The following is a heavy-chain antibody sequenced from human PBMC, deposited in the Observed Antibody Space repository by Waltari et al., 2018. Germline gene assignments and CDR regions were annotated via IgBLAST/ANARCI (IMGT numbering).Heavy chain of an antibody. D-gene: IGHD2-2*03. J-gene: IGHJ4*02. Sequence: QLQLQESGPGLVKPSETLSLPCTVSGGSIGHSNYYWGLIRQPPGKGLEWLGSIYHSGSTSYNPSLKSRISISVDTSNNQFSLNVTSVTAADTAVYFCARRHVDIAIGHFDYWGQGRLVFVSS. CDR2: IYHSGST. CDR3: ARRHVDIAIGHFDY. V-gene: IGHV4-39*01. CDR1: GGSIGHSNYY.